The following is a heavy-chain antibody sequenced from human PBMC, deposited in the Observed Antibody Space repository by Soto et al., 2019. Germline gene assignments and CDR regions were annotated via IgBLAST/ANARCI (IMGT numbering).Heavy chain of an antibody. V-gene: IGHV3-48*01. CDR3: ARDQVVVAAAIDY. D-gene: IGHD2-15*01. CDR2: ISSSSSTI. Sequence: GGSLRLSCAASGFTFSSYSMNWVRQAPGKGLEWVSYISSSSSTIYYADSVKGRFTISRDNAKNSLYLQMNSLRAEDTAVYYCARDQVVVAAAIDYWGQGTLVTVSS. CDR1: GFTFSSYS. J-gene: IGHJ4*02.